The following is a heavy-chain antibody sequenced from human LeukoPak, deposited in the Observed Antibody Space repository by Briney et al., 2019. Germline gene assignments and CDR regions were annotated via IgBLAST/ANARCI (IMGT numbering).Heavy chain of an antibody. CDR2: IRHDGSNK. J-gene: IGHJ4*02. Sequence: PGGSLRLSCAASGFTFTTYDMHWARQAPGKGLEWVAFIRHDGSNKYYADSVKGRFTISRDNSKNTLYLQMNNLRAEDTAVYFCAAPTSSYYSLDYWGQGTLVTVSS. CDR3: AAPTSSYYSLDY. V-gene: IGHV3-30*02. CDR1: GFTFTTYD. D-gene: IGHD2-15*01.